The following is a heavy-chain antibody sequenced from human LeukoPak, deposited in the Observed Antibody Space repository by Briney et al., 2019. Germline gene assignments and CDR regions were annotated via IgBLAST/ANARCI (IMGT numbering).Heavy chain of an antibody. V-gene: IGHV3-7*01. J-gene: IGHJ4*02. CDR2: IKQDGSEK. CDR1: GFTVSSNY. Sequence: PGGSLRLSCAASGFTVSSNYMSWVRQAPGKGLEWVANIKQDGSEKYYVDSVKGRFTISRDNAKNSLYLQMNSLRAEDTAVYYCARDGAYYDYVWGSYPYYFDYWGQGTLVTVSS. D-gene: IGHD3-16*02. CDR3: ARDGAYYDYVWGSYPYYFDY.